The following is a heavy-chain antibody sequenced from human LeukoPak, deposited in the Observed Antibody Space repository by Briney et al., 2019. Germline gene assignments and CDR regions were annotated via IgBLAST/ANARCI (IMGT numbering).Heavy chain of an antibody. D-gene: IGHD5-18*01. CDR2: IIPIFGTA. J-gene: IGHJ6*03. CDR3: ATRGDTATYYYYYMDV. CDR1: GGPFSSYA. Sequence: NPGGSLRLSCAASGGPFSSYAISWVRQAPGQGLEWMGGIIPIFGTANYAQKFQGRVTITADKSTSTAYMELSSLRSEDTAVYYCATRGDTATYYYYYMDVWGKGTTVTVSS. V-gene: IGHV1-69*06.